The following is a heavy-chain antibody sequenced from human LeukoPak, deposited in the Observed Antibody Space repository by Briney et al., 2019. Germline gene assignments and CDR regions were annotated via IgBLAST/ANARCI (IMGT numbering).Heavy chain of an antibody. CDR2: ISSSSSYI. D-gene: IGHD2-15*01. J-gene: IGHJ4*02. CDR1: GFTFSSYS. CDR3: ARDGCSGGSCVDY. Sequence: GGSLRLSCAASGFTFSSYSMNWVRQAPGKGLEWVSSISSSSSYIYYAGSVKGRFTISRDNAKNSLYLQMNSLRAEDTAVYYCARDGCSGGSCVDYWGQGTLVTVSS. V-gene: IGHV3-21*01.